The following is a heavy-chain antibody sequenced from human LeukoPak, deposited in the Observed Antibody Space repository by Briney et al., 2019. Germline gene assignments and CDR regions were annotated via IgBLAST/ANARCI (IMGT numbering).Heavy chain of an antibody. CDR2: INPNSGGT. Sequence: GASVKVSCKASGYTFTGYYMHWVRQAPGQGLEWMGWINPNSGGTNYAQKFQGRVTMTRDTSISTAYMELSSLRSEDTAVYYCARKSNDILTGYFYHAFDIWGQGTMVTVSS. CDR3: ARKSNDILTGYFYHAFDI. J-gene: IGHJ3*02. CDR1: GYTFTGYY. D-gene: IGHD3-9*01. V-gene: IGHV1-2*02.